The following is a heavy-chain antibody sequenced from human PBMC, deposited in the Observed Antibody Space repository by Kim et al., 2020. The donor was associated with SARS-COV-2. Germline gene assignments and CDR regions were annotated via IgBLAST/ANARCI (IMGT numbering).Heavy chain of an antibody. Sequence: GGSLRLSCAASGFTFSSYAMTWVRQAPGKGLEWVSSSIGSGGSTYYVDSVKGRFTISRDNSKNTMYLQMNSLRAEDTAIYYCAKDLPAGNNLPPYAMDF. CDR1: GFTFSSYA. V-gene: IGHV3-23*01. CDR3: AKDLPAGNNLPPYAMDF. CDR2: SIGSGGST. J-gene: IGHJ6*01. D-gene: IGHD2-2*01.